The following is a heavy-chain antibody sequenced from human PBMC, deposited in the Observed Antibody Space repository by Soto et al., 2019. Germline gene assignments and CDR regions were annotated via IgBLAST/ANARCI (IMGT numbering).Heavy chain of an antibody. D-gene: IGHD1-26*01. Sequence: EVQLLESGGDLVQPGGSLRLCCAASGLIFSDYAMSWVRQAPGKGLECVACISGSGGNTFYSDSVKGRFTISRDNSKNTLSLHMNSLRVDDTAVYFCAKDRFGIVGPVDYWGQGTLVTVSS. CDR3: AKDRFGIVGPVDY. J-gene: IGHJ4*02. V-gene: IGHV3-23*01. CDR2: ISGSGGNT. CDR1: GLIFSDYA.